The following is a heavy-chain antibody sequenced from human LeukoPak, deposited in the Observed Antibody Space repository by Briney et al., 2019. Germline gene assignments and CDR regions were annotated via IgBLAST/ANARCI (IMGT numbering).Heavy chain of an antibody. CDR1: GRSISSYY. CDR2: IYYGGST. Sequence: SETLSLTCTVSGRSISSYYWSWIRQPPGKGLEGIGYIYYGGSTNYNPSLKSRVTISVDTSKNQFSLKLSSVTAADTAVYYCARSGYDILTGYYYWYFDLWGRGTLVTVSS. CDR3: ARSGYDILTGYYYWYFDL. D-gene: IGHD3-9*01. V-gene: IGHV4-59*01. J-gene: IGHJ2*01.